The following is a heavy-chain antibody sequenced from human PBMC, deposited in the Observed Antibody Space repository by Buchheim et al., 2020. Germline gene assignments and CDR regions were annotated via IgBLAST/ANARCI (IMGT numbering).Heavy chain of an antibody. CDR1: GFTFSSYG. J-gene: IGHJ4*02. CDR3: ARDQNDYGDFHFDY. Sequence: QVQLVESGGGVVQPGRSLRLSCAASGFTFSSYGMHWVRQAPGKGLEWVAVIWYDGSNKYYADSVKGRFNISRDNSKNQLYLQMNSLRAEDTAVYYCARDQNDYGDFHFDYWGQGTL. D-gene: IGHD4-17*01. V-gene: IGHV3-33*01. CDR2: IWYDGSNK.